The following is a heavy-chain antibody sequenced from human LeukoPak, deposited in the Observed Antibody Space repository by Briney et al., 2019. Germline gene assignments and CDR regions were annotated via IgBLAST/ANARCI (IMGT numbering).Heavy chain of an antibody. CDR2: IYYSGST. J-gene: IGHJ4*02. CDR1: GGSISSGGYY. Sequence: SETLSLTCTVSGGSISSGGYYWSWIRQHPGKGLEWIGYIYYSGSTYYNPSLKSRVTISVDTSKNQFSLKLSSVTAADTAVYYCARDRGHYFDYWGQGTLVTVSS. D-gene: IGHD2-15*01. CDR3: ARDRGHYFDY. V-gene: IGHV4-31*03.